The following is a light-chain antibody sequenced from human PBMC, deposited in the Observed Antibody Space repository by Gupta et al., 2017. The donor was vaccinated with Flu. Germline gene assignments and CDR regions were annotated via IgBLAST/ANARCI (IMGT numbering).Light chain of an antibody. CDR2: AAS. CDR1: QSISSY. CDR3: QHSYSTPGT. V-gene: IGKV1-39*01. Sequence: IQMTQSPSSLSASVGDRVTITCRASQSISSYLNWYQQKPGKAPKLLIYAASILQSGVPSRFSGSGSGTDFTLTISSLQPEDFATYYCQHSYSTPGTFGQGTKVGIK. J-gene: IGKJ1*01.